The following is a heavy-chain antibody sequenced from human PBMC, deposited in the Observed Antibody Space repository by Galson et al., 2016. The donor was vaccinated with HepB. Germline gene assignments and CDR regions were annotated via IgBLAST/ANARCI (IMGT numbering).Heavy chain of an antibody. V-gene: IGHV3-23*01. CDR1: GFTFSSDV. D-gene: IGHD3-9*01. CDR2: ISPSGGVA. J-gene: IGHJ4*02. Sequence: SLRLSCAASGFTFSSDVMSWVRQAPGKGLEWVSDISPSGGVAYYADSVEGRFTTSRDNSRNTLYLQMNSLRAEDTAVYYCAKNDILTGYSAFDYWGQGTLVTVSS. CDR3: AKNDILTGYSAFDY.